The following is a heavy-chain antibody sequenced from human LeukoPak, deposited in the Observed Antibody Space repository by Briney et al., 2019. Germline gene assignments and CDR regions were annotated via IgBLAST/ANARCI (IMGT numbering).Heavy chain of an antibody. Sequence: GGSLRLSCAASGFTVSSNYMSWVRQAPGKGLEWVSAISGSGGSTYYADSVKGRFTISRDNSKNTLYLQMNSLRAEDTAVYYCAKSKYSSSWRKYYFDYWGQGTLVTVSS. J-gene: IGHJ4*02. CDR2: ISGSGGST. CDR1: GFTVSSNY. D-gene: IGHD6-13*01. V-gene: IGHV3-23*01. CDR3: AKSKYSSSWRKYYFDY.